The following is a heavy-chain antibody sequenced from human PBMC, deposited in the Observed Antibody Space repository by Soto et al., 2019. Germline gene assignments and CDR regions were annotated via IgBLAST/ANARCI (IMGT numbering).Heavy chain of an antibody. Sequence: EASVKVSCKASGYTFTSYYMHWVRQAPGQGLEWMGWISAYNGNTNYAQKLQGRVTMTTDTSTSTAYMELRSLRSDDTAVYYCARGNICYFDYWGQGTLVTVSS. D-gene: IGHD3-9*01. CDR3: ARGNICYFDY. V-gene: IGHV1-18*04. CDR2: ISAYNGNT. J-gene: IGHJ4*02. CDR1: GYTFTSYY.